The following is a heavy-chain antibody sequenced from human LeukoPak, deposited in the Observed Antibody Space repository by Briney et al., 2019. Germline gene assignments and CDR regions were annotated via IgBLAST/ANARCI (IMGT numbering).Heavy chain of an antibody. V-gene: IGHV1-46*01. CDR3: ARDYSDGHIKY. D-gene: IGHD5-24*01. J-gene: IGHJ4*02. Sequence: GASVKVSCKASGYTFTSYYMHWVRQTPGQGLEWMGIINPSGGSTSYAQKFQGRVTMTRDTSTSTVYMELRSLRSEDTAVYYCARDYSDGHIKYWGEGTLVTVSS. CDR1: GYTFTSYY. CDR2: INPSGGST.